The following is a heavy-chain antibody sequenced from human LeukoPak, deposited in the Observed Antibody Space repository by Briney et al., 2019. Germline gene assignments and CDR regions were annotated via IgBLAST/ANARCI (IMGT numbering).Heavy chain of an antibody. V-gene: IGHV3-21*01. CDR2: ISSSSSYI. J-gene: IGHJ4*02. CDR3: ASPLIGTSETNSDY. CDR1: GFTFSSYS. Sequence: GGSLRLSCAASGFTFSSYSMNWVRQAPGKGLEWVSSISSSSSYIYYADSVKGRFTISRDNAKNSLYLQMNSLRAEDTAVYYCASPLIGTSETNSDYWGQGTPVTVSS. D-gene: IGHD3-22*01.